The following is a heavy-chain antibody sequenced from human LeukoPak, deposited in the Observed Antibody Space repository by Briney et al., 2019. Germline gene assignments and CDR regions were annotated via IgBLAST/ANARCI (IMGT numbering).Heavy chain of an antibody. V-gene: IGHV3-48*03. D-gene: IGHD3-10*01. J-gene: IGHJ6*04. CDR3: ARDGSNYYYGMDV. CDR2: ISSSGNTI. CDR1: GFTFSSYE. Sequence: PGGSLRLSCAASGFTFSSYEMNWVRQAPGKGLEWVSYISSSGNTIYYADSVKGRFTISRDNAKNSLYLQMNRLRAEDTAVYYCARDGSNYYYGMDVWGKGTTVTVSS.